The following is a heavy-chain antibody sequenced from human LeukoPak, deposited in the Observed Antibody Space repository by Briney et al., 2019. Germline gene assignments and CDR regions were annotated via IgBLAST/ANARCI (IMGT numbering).Heavy chain of an antibody. CDR2: ITGTGGR. CDR1: GFTLTNHG. V-gene: IGHV3-66*02. J-gene: IGHJ5*02. CDR3: ARGLITVTTGWFDP. Sequence: GGSLRLSCAVSGFTLTNHGVSWVRQAPGKGLEWVSIITGTGGRYYGDSVKGRFILSRDNSKNTVYMQMNSLRAEDTAVYYCARGLITVTTGWFDPWGQGTLVTVSS. D-gene: IGHD4-17*01.